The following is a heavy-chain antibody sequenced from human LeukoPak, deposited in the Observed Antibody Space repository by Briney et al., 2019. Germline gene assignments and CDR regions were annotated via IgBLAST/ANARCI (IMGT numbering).Heavy chain of an antibody. CDR3: ARDGILVRGVIITSLFDY. Sequence: GGSLRLSCAASGFTFSSYWMGWVRQSPAKGLEWVASIQQGGSHKYYVDSVKGRFTISRDNAKNSLYLQMNSLRAEDAAVYYCARDGILVRGVIITSLFDYWGQGTLVTVSS. CDR1: GFTFSSYW. CDR2: IQQGGSHK. D-gene: IGHD3-10*01. J-gene: IGHJ4*02. V-gene: IGHV3-7*03.